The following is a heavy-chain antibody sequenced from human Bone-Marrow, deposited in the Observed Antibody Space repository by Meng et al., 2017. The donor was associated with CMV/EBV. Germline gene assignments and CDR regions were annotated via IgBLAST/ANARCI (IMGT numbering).Heavy chain of an antibody. V-gene: IGHV1-69*05. CDR2: IIPIFGTA. J-gene: IGHJ6*02. D-gene: IGHD4-11*01. CDR1: GGTFSSYT. CDR3: ASHDYSNYYYYYGMDV. Sequence: SVKVSCKASGGTFSSYTISWVRQAPGQGLEWMGRIIPIFGTANYAQKFQGRVTITTDESTSTAYMELSSLRSEDTAVYYCASHDYSNYYYYYGMDVWGQGTTVTVSS.